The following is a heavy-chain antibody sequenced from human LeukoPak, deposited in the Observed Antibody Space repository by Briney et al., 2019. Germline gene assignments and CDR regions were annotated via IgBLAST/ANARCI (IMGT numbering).Heavy chain of an antibody. J-gene: IGHJ1*01. CDR1: GFTFSSYD. D-gene: IGHD3-22*01. CDR3: ASLTYYFDSSGYYPGYFQH. CDR2: IGTAGDT. Sequence: PGGSLRLSCAASGFTFSSYDVHWVRQATGKGLEWVSAIGTAGDTYYPGSVKGRFTISRDNAKNSLYLQMNSLRAEDTAVYYCASLTYYFDSSGYYPGYFQHWGQGTLVTVSS. V-gene: IGHV3-13*04.